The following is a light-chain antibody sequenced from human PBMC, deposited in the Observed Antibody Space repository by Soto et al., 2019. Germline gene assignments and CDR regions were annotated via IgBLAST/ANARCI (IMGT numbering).Light chain of an antibody. CDR2: DVS. CDR1: SSDVGYYNF. CDR3: SSYTSSTTLVV. V-gene: IGLV2-14*01. J-gene: IGLJ2*01. Sequence: QSVLTQPASVSGSPGQSITISCTGTSSDVGYYNFVSWYQQHPGKAPKLMIYDVSNRPSGVSNCFSGSKSGNTASLTISGLQAEDEGDYYCSSYTSSTTLVVFGGGTKLTVL.